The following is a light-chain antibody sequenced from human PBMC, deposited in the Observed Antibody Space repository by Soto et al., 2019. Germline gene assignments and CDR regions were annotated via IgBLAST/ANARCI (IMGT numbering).Light chain of an antibody. CDR1: SSNIGAGYD. CDR3: QSYDISLSGVV. V-gene: IGLV1-40*01. CDR2: GNS. Sequence: SVLTQPPSVSGAPGQRVTISCTGSSSNIGAGYDVHWYQQLPGTAPKLLIYGNSNRPSGVPDRFSGSKSGTSASLAITGLQAEDEADYYCQSYDISLSGVVFGGGTNLTVL. J-gene: IGLJ2*01.